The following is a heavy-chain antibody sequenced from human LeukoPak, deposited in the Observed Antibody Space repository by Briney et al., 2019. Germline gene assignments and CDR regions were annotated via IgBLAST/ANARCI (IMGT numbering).Heavy chain of an antibody. D-gene: IGHD6-25*01. V-gene: IGHV3-23*01. J-gene: IGHJ4*02. CDR2: IGGSGDST. Sequence: GGSLRLSCVTSGFTLSSYAMSWVRQAPGKGLEWVSVIGGSGDSTYYADSVKGRFTISRDSSKNTLYLQMNSLRVEDTAVYYCARARSGRHRLADWGQGTLVTVSS. CDR3: ARARSGRHRLAD. CDR1: GFTLSSYA.